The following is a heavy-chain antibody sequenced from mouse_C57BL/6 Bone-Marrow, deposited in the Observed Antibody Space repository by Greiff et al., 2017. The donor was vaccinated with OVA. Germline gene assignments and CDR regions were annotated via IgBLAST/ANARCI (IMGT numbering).Heavy chain of an antibody. CDR2: IDPSDSYT. CDR1: GYTFTSYW. J-gene: IGHJ4*01. D-gene: IGHD2-2*01. CDR3: ARWGVKDAMDY. V-gene: IGHV1-69*01. Sequence: VQLQQPGAELVMPGASVKLSCKASGYTFTSYWMHWVKQRPGQGLEWIGEIDPSDSYTNYNQKFKGKSTLTVDKSSSTAYMPLSSLTSEDSAVYYCARWGVKDAMDYWGQGTSVTVSS.